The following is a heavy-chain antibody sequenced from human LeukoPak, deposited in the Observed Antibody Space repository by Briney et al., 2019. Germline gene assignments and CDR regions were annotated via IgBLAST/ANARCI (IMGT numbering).Heavy chain of an antibody. CDR1: GYSFTSYR. J-gene: IGHJ3*02. D-gene: IGHD2-2*01. Sequence: GESLKISCKGSGYSFTSYRIGWVRQMPGKGLEWMGIIYPGDSDTRYSPSFHGQVTISADKSISTAYLQWSSLKASDTAMYYCAGREATRADAFEIWGQGTMVTVSS. V-gene: IGHV5-51*01. CDR3: AGREATRADAFEI. CDR2: IYPGDSDT.